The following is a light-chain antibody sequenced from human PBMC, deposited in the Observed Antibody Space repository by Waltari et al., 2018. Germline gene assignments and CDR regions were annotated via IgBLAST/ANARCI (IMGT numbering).Light chain of an antibody. V-gene: IGKV1-5*03. Sequence: VIITCRASQSVKNNLAWYQQKPGKAPKVLVHKSSRLESGVPSRFSGSGYGTEFTLTISSLQPDDFATYYCQEYDSLPVTFGGGTKVEIK. CDR2: KSS. CDR1: QSVKNN. J-gene: IGKJ4*01. CDR3: QEYDSLPVT.